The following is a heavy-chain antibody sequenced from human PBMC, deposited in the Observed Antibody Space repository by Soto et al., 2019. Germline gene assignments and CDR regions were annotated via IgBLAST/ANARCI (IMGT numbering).Heavy chain of an antibody. V-gene: IGHV1-69*01. Sequence: QVQLVQSGAEVKKPGSSVKVSCKASGGTFSSYALSWVRQAPGQGREWMGGIIPIVGTANYAQKFQGRVTITADESTSTAYMELSSLRSEDTAVYYCARDHNPNWFDPWGQGTLVTVSS. D-gene: IGHD1-20*01. CDR2: IIPIVGTA. J-gene: IGHJ5*02. CDR1: GGTFSSYA. CDR3: ARDHNPNWFDP.